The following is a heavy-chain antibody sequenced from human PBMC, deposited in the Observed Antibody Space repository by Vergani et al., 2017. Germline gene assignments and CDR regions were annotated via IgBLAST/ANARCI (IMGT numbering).Heavy chain of an antibody. Sequence: EVQLVQSGAEVKKPGESLKISCQISGYSFTNYWIGWVRQMPGKGLEWMGIIHPADSDTRYSPSFQGQVTISVDKSISTAYLQRSSLRASDSAMYYCARLYGRDSSGSKSFEYWGQGTLVPVSS. V-gene: IGHV5-51*01. CDR3: ARLYGRDSSGSKSFEY. D-gene: IGHD3-22*01. J-gene: IGHJ4*02. CDR1: GYSFTNYW. CDR2: IHPADSDT.